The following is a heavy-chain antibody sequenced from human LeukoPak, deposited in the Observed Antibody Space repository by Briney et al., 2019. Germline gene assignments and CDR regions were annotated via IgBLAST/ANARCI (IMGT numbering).Heavy chain of an antibody. CDR3: AARPGGYASFDI. CDR1: GYTFTGYY. CDR2: INPNSGGT. V-gene: IGHV1-2*02. J-gene: IGHJ3*02. D-gene: IGHD3-16*01. Sequence: ASVKVSCKASGYTFTGYYMHWVRQAPGQGLEWMGWINPNSGGTNYAQKFQGRVTMTRDMSTGTAYMELTSLTSEDTAVYYCAARPGGYASFDIWGQGTMVTVSS.